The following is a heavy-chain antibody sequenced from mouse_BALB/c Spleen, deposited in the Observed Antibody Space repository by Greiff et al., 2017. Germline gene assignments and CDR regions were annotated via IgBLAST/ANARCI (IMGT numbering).Heavy chain of an antibody. CDR3: ARDDYGYGGFAY. CDR2: IWAGGST. J-gene: IGHJ3*01. CDR1: GFSLTSYG. V-gene: IGHV2-9*02. Sequence: VQLQQSGPGLVAPSQSLSITCTVSGFSLTSYGVHWVRQPPGKGLEWLGVIWAGGSTNYNSALMSRLSISKDNSKNQVFLKMNSLETDDTAMYNCARDDYGYGGFAYWGQGTLVTVSA. D-gene: IGHD2-14*01.